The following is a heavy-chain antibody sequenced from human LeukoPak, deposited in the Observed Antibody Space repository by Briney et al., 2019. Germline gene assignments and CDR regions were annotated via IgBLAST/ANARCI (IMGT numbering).Heavy chain of an antibody. CDR2: INPNSGGT. D-gene: IGHD3-10*01. CDR3: ARDMSYYGSGRSGTGAFDI. J-gene: IGHJ3*02. Sequence: ASVKVSCKASGYTFTGYYIHWVRQAPGQGLEWMGWINPNSGGTNYAQKFQGRKTMTRDTSISTGYMELIRLRSDDTAVYYCARDMSYYGSGRSGTGAFDIWGQGTMVTVSS. CDR1: GYTFTGYY. V-gene: IGHV1-2*02.